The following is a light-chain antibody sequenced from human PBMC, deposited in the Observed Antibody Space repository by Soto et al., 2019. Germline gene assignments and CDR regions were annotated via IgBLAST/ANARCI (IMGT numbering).Light chain of an antibody. J-gene: IGKJ1*01. CDR3: QQSFSIPLT. CDR1: QSINSW. V-gene: IGKV1-5*03. Sequence: DIQMTQSPSTLSASVGDRVTITCRASQSINSWLAWYQQKAGKAPKLLIYKASTLESGVPSRFSGSGSGTEFTLTISSLQPDDFAIYYCQQSFSIPLTFGQGTKVEIK. CDR2: KAS.